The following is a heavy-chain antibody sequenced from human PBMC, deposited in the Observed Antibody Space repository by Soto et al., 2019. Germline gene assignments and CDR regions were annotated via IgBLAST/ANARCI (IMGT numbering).Heavy chain of an antibody. Sequence: QVQLVQSGAEVKKPGASVKVSCKAAAYTFTSYDINWVRQATGQDFEWMGWMNPNNGNTAYAQKFQGRVTMTRDTSKSTAFMELSSLTSEDTAVYYCARGHRNWGVDSCGQGTLVTVSS. CDR3: ARGHRNWGVDS. CDR2: MNPNNGNT. J-gene: IGHJ4*02. D-gene: IGHD7-27*01. V-gene: IGHV1-8*01. CDR1: AYTFTSYD.